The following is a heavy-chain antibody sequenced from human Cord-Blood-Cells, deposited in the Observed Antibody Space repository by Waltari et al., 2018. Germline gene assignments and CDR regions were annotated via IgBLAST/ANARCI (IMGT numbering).Heavy chain of an antibody. CDR3: ARDLDCSGGSCAEYFQH. CDR2: IYYSGST. D-gene: IGHD2-15*01. Sequence: QVQLQESGPGLVKPSQTLSLTCTVSGGSISSADYYWSWIRQPPGKGLEWIGYIYYSGSTYYNPSLKSRVTISVDTSKNQFSLKLSSVTAADTAVYYCARDLDCSGGSCAEYFQHWGQGTLVTVSS. V-gene: IGHV4-30-4*01. CDR1: GGSISSADYY. J-gene: IGHJ1*01.